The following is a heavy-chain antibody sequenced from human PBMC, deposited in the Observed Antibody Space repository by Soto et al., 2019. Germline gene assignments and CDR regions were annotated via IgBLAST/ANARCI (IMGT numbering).Heavy chain of an antibody. J-gene: IGHJ6*02. V-gene: IGHV4-30-2*01. CDR3: ARGHYRYAMDV. CDR1: GGSISTGVYS. CDR2: INHSGST. Sequence: KSSETLSLTCDVSGGSISTGVYSWNWIRQPPGKGLEWVGYINHSGSTYDNPSLKSRVTMSVNRSKNQFSLNLTSVTAADTPVYFCARGHYRYAMDVWGQGTTVTVSS.